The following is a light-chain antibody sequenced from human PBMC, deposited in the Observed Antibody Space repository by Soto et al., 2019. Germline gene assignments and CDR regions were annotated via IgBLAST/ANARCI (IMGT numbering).Light chain of an antibody. V-gene: IGKV1-9*01. CDR3: QQGNSYPLT. CDR1: QDISNY. Sequence: DIQLTQSPSFLSASVGDRVTITCRATQDISNYLAWYQQKPGKAPNLLIHSASTLRGGVSSRFGGSGSGTEFTLTISSLQPEDLATYYCQQGNSYPLTFGGRTKVDIK. J-gene: IGKJ4*01. CDR2: SAS.